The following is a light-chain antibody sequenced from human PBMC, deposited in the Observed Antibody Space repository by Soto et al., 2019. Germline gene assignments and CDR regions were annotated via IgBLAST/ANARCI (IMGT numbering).Light chain of an antibody. CDR1: SSDVGGYNF. J-gene: IGLJ2*01. CDR3: SSFAGNDIPVV. Sequence: QSALTQPPSASGSPGQSVTISCTGTSSDVGGYNFVSWYHQHPGKAPKLIIYEVTKRPSGVPDRFSGSKSGNTASLTVSGLQAEDEADYYCSSFAGNDIPVVFGGGTQLTVL. CDR2: EVT. V-gene: IGLV2-8*01.